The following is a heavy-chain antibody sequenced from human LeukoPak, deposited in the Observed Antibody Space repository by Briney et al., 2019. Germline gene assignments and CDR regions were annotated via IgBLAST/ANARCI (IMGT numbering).Heavy chain of an antibody. Sequence: PGGSLRLSCVASGFVFSACSVNWVRQAPGKGLEWISYISRDSNTIYYAESEKGRFSISRDNAKNTLYLQMDSLRAEDSAVYYCVRDRGGAYDRSGYPVFDFWGQGTLVTVSS. V-gene: IGHV3-48*01. D-gene: IGHD3-22*01. J-gene: IGHJ5*01. CDR3: VRDRGGAYDRSGYPVFDF. CDR2: ISRDSNTI. CDR1: GFVFSACS.